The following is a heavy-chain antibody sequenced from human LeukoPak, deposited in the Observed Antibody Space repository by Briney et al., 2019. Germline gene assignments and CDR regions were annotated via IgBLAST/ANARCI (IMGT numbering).Heavy chain of an antibody. Sequence: GGSLRLSCEASGFTFRRYSMNWVRQAPGRGLEWLSYISDDSSTIYYADSVRGRFTISRDNAKNSLYLQMSSLSAEDTAVYYCARPRGGGGWFNAFDIWGQGTTVTVSA. CDR1: GFTFRRYS. D-gene: IGHD6-19*01. V-gene: IGHV3-48*01. CDR3: ARPRGGGGWFNAFDI. J-gene: IGHJ3*02. CDR2: ISDDSSTI.